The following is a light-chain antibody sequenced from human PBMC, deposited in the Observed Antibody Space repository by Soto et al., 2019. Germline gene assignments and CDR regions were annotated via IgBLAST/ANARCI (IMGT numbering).Light chain of an antibody. J-gene: IGKJ1*01. Sequence: VLPQSPRTLPFYPRERAPLSCRTSQTISNFYLAWYQQKPGQAPRLLIYGASNRATGIPDRFSGSGSGTDFTLTISRLEPEDFAVYYCHQYDSWTFGQGTKVDI. V-gene: IGKV3-20*01. CDR2: GAS. CDR3: HQYDSWT. CDR1: QTISNFY.